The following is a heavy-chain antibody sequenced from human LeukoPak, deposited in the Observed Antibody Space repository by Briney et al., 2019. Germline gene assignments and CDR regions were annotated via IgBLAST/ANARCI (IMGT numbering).Heavy chain of an antibody. J-gene: IGHJ5*02. CDR3: ALPRGRTNWFDP. CDR2: IIPIFGTA. D-gene: IGHD1-14*01. Sequence: SVKVSCKASGGTFSSYAISWVRQAPGQGLEWMGRIIPIFGTANYAQKFQGRVTITTDESTGTAYMELSSLRSEDTAVYYCALPRGRTNWFDPWGQGTLVTVSS. V-gene: IGHV1-69*05. CDR1: GGTFSSYA.